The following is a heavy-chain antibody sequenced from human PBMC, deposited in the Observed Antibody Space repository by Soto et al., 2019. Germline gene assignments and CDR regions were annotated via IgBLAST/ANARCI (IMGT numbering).Heavy chain of an antibody. D-gene: IGHD3-3*01. Sequence: GASVKVSCKASGGTFSSYAISWVRQAPGQGLEWMGGIIPIFGTANYAQKFQGRVTITADESTSTAYMELSSLRSEDTAVYYCARFDFWSGYSHTNWFDPWGQGTLVTVSS. CDR3: ARFDFWSGYSHTNWFDP. V-gene: IGHV1-69*13. CDR1: GGTFSSYA. CDR2: IIPIFGTA. J-gene: IGHJ5*02.